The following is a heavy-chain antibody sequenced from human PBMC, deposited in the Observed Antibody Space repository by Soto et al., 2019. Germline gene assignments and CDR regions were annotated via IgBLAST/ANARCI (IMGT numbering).Heavy chain of an antibody. CDR2: ISYDGSNK. J-gene: IGHJ6*02. D-gene: IGHD3-3*01. Sequence: GGSLRLSCAASGFTFSSYAMHGVRQAPGKGLEGVAVISYDGSNKYYADSVKGRFTISRDNARDSLYLHMANLRAEDTAVYYCARDRSLIFAVPPYGMDVWGQGTTVTVSS. V-gene: IGHV3-30-3*01. CDR3: ARDRSLIFAVPPYGMDV. CDR1: GFTFSSYA.